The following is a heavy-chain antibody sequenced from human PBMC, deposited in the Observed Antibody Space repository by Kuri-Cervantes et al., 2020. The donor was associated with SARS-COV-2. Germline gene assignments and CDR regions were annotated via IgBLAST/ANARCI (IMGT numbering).Heavy chain of an antibody. J-gene: IGHJ6*02. D-gene: IGHD3-16*01. CDR2: ISSSSSTI. CDR3: TTALGLFYGGIDMDV. V-gene: IGHV3-48*01. Sequence: GGSLRLSCAASGFTFSSYSMNWVRQAPGKGLEWVSYISSSSSTIYYADSVKGRFTISRDDSKNTLYLQMNSLKTEDTAVYYCTTALGLFYGGIDMDVWGQGTTVTVSS. CDR1: GFTFSSYS.